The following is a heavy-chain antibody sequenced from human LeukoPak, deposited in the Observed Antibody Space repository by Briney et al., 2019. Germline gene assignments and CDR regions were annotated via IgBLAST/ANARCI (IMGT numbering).Heavy chain of an antibody. J-gene: IGHJ6*02. CDR1: GYTFTIYD. CDR3: ARGAIFGVTPRGYGMDV. V-gene: IGHV1-8*01. D-gene: IGHD3-3*01. Sequence: ASVKVSCKASGYTFTIYDINWVRQAPGQGLEWVGWMNPNNGGTVYAQKFQGRVTMTRDTSTGTSYMELSSLRSEDTAVYYCARGAIFGVTPRGYGMDVWGQGTTVTVSS. CDR2: MNPNNGGT.